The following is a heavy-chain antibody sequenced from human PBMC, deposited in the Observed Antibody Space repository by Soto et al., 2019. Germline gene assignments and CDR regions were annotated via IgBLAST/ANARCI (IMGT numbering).Heavy chain of an antibody. Sequence: GASLTVSCKASAVTFSSNAISRVQQAPGHGLEWVGGIIPICGTANYAQNFQGRVMITADESTSTAYMELSSLRSEDTAVYYCARVETIFGVVTTYYVDDWGQGTLVTVSS. CDR3: ARVETIFGVVTTYYVDD. D-gene: IGHD3-3*01. CDR1: AVTFSSNA. J-gene: IGHJ4*02. V-gene: IGHV1-69*13. CDR2: IIPICGTA.